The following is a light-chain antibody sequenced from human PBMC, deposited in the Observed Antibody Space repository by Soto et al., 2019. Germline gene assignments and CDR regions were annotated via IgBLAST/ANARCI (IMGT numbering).Light chain of an antibody. Sequence: SYELTQPPSVSVAPEKTARLTCGGANIGSKRVHWYRQKPGQAPVLVIYYDSDRPSGIPERVSGSNSGNTATLTINRVEAGDEADYYCQVWDITTDHYVFGTGTKVTVL. CDR3: QVWDITTDHYV. CDR1: NIGSKR. V-gene: IGLV3-21*04. J-gene: IGLJ1*01. CDR2: YDS.